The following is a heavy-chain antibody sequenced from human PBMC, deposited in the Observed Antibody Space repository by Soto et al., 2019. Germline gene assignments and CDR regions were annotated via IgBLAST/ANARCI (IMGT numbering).Heavy chain of an antibody. D-gene: IGHD1-26*01. CDR3: ARREIQGPIDY. V-gene: IGHV4-28*01. Sequence: SETLSLTCAVSGYSISSSSWWGWIRQPPGKELEWIGYIYYSGTTYYNPSLKSRVTMSVDTSKNQFSLKLTSVTDVDTAVYYCARREIQGPIDYWGQGTLVTVSS. CDR1: GYSISSSSW. CDR2: IYYSGTT. J-gene: IGHJ4*02.